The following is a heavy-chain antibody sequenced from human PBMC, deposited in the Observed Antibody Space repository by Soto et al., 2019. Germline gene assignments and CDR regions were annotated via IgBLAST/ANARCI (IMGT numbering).Heavy chain of an antibody. CDR3: ARHLGGSYYDSSGYSAFDY. J-gene: IGHJ4*02. CDR2: IYYSGST. Sequence: QLQLQESGPGLVKPSETLSLTCTVSGGSISSSSYYWGWIRQPPGKGLEWIGSIYYSGSTYYNPSLKSRVTISVDTSKNQFSLKLSSVTAADTAVYYCARHLGGSYYDSSGYSAFDYWGQGTLVTVSS. CDR1: GGSISSSSYY. D-gene: IGHD3-22*01. V-gene: IGHV4-39*01.